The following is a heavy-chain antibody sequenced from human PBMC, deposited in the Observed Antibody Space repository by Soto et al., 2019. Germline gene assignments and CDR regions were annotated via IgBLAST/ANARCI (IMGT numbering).Heavy chain of an antibody. D-gene: IGHD6-13*01. V-gene: IGHV5-10-1*01. CDR1: GYSFTSYW. CDR3: ARHPSSWFRRYYGMDE. CDR2: IDPSDSYT. Sequence: GESLKISCKGSGYSFTSYWLGWVRQMPGRGLERMGRIDPSDSYTNYSPSFQGNVTISADKSISTAYLQWSSLKALDTAMSYCARHPSSWFRRYYGMDEWGQGTTVNVSS. J-gene: IGHJ6*02.